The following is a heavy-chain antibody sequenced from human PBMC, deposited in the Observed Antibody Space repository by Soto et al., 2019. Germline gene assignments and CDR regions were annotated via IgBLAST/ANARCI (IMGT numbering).Heavy chain of an antibody. Sequence: QVQLVQSGAEVKKPGSSVKVSCKASGGTFSSYTISWVRQAPGQGLEWMGRIIPILGIANYAQKFQGRVTITADKSTSTAYMELSSLRSEDTAVYYCAGDPSRHDYVWGSYRPQSRGDDAFDIWGQGTMVTVSS. V-gene: IGHV1-69*08. CDR2: IIPILGIA. J-gene: IGHJ3*02. D-gene: IGHD3-16*02. CDR3: AGDPSRHDYVWGSYRPQSRGDDAFDI. CDR1: GGTFSSYT.